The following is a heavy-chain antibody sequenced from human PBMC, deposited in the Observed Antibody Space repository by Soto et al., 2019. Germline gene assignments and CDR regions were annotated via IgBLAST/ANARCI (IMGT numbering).Heavy chain of an antibody. Sequence: SETLSLTCTVSGGSISSSSYYWGWIRQPPGKGLEWIGEINHSGSTNYNPSLKSRVTISVDTSKNQFSLKLTSVTAADTAVYYCARDSYGSGSYPGGFDYWGQGTLVTVSS. CDR2: INHSGST. CDR3: ARDSYGSGSYPGGFDY. D-gene: IGHD3-10*01. V-gene: IGHV4-39*07. J-gene: IGHJ4*02. CDR1: GGSISSSSYY.